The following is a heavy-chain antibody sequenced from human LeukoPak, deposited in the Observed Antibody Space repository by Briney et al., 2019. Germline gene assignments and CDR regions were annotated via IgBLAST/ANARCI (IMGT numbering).Heavy chain of an antibody. CDR3: ARSDCSSTSCYGMDV. CDR1: GGSISRYY. D-gene: IGHD2-2*01. Sequence: PSETLSLTCTVSGGSISRYYWSWIRQPPGKGLEGIGYIYYSGSTNYNPSLKSRVTISVDTSKNQYSLKLSSVTAADTAVYYCARSDCSSTSCYGMDVWGQGTTVTVSS. J-gene: IGHJ6*02. CDR2: IYYSGST. V-gene: IGHV4-59*08.